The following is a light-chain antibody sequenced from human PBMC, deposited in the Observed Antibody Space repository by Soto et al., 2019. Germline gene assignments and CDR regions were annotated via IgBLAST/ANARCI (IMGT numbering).Light chain of an antibody. Sequence: QSALTQPASVSGSPGQSXTISSTGTSSDVGGYNYVSWYQQHPGKAPKLMIYEVSYRPSGVSDRFSGSKSGNTASLTISGLQAEDEADYFCSSYRSSSTNWVFGGGTKLTVL. V-gene: IGLV2-14*01. CDR1: SSDVGGYNY. CDR3: SSYRSSSTNWV. CDR2: EVS. J-gene: IGLJ3*02.